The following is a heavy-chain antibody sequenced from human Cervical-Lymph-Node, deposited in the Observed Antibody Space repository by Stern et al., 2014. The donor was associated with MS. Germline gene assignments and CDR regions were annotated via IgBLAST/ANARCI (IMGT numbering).Heavy chain of an antibody. CDR2: IWYDGSDK. CDR3: ARDPSRLAEGGRLDY. D-gene: IGHD2-15*01. Sequence: VQLVESGGGVVQPGRSLRLSCAASGFTFSSFAMHWVRQAPGKGLEWVSLIWYDGSDKEYLDSVKGRFTISRDNSKNTLYLQMNSLRAEDTAIYYCARDPSRLAEGGRLDYWGQGTLVTVSS. V-gene: IGHV3-33*01. J-gene: IGHJ4*02. CDR1: GFTFSSFA.